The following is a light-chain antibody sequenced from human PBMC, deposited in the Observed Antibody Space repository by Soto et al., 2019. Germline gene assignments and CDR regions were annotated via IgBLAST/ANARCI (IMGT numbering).Light chain of an antibody. CDR3: VQHNSYPRT. Sequence: DIQMTQSPSSLSASVGDRVTITCRASQGIGGDAGWYQQRPGKPPKRLLYATSTLQSGIPSRFSGGGFGTEFTLTISSLQPEDFATYYCVQHNSYPRTCGQGTRVEMK. V-gene: IGKV1-17*01. J-gene: IGKJ1*01. CDR2: ATS. CDR1: QGIGGD.